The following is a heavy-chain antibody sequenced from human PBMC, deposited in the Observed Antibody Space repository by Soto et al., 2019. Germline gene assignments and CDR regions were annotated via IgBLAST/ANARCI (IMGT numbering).Heavy chain of an antibody. CDR3: AMVDNYVTPTPQDV. D-gene: IGHD3-16*01. V-gene: IGHV1-18*01. CDR2: ISPYTGNT. J-gene: IGHJ6*02. CDR1: GYIFVYYG. Sequence: QGQLVQSGDEVKKPGASVTVSCKASGYIFVYYGIAPVRQAPGPGLAWMGWISPYTGNTHSASKVQGRLTMTTDTSTSTAYMDLGSLTSDDTAVYYCAMVDNYVTPTPQDVWGQGPTVTVSS.